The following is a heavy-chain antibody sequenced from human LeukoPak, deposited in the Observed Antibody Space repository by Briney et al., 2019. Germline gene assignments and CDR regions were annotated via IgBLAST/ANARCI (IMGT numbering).Heavy chain of an antibody. D-gene: IGHD2-21*02. J-gene: IGHJ4*02. V-gene: IGHV3-30*04. CDR1: GFTFSSYA. Sequence: PGGSLRLSCAASGFTFSSYAMHWVRQAPGKGLEWVAVISYDGSNKYYADSVKGRFTISRDNSKNTLYLQMNSLRAEDTAVYYCARSAYCGGDCYSVPDYWGQGTLVTVSS. CDR2: ISYDGSNK. CDR3: ARSAYCGGDCYSVPDY.